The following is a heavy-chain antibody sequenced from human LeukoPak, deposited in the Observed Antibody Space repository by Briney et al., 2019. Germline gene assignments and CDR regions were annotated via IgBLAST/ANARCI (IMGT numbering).Heavy chain of an antibody. J-gene: IGHJ4*02. Sequence: PGGSLRLSCAASGFTFSSYSMNWVRQAPGKGLEWVSSISSSSSYIYYADSVKGRFTISRDNAKNSLYLQMNSLRAEDTAVYYCARRSYYDILTGYYTHFDYWGQGTLVTVSS. CDR3: ARRSYYDILTGYYTHFDY. V-gene: IGHV3-21*01. D-gene: IGHD3-9*01. CDR2: ISSSSSYI. CDR1: GFTFSSYS.